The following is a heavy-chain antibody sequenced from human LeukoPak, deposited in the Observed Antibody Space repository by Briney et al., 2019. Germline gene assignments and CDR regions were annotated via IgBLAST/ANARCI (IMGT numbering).Heavy chain of an antibody. CDR3: ARVGAGTFDY. CDR1: GGSVGSGSYY. J-gene: IGHJ4*02. D-gene: IGHD4/OR15-4a*01. CDR2: IYYSGST. Sequence: SETLSLTCTVSGGSVGSGSYYWSWIRQPPGKGLEWIGYIYYSGSTNYNPSLKSRVTISVDTSKNQFSLKLSSVTAADTAVYYCARVGAGTFDYWGQGTLVTVSS. V-gene: IGHV4-61*01.